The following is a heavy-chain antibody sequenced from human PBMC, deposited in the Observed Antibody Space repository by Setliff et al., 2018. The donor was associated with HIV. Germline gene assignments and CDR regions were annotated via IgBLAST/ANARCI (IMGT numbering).Heavy chain of an antibody. CDR2: TNPGGST. Sequence: PSETLSLTCAVYGGSFSGYYWSWIRQTPGEGLEWIGETNPGGSTNYNPSLKSRVTISVDTSKNQFSLRLSSVTAADTAVYYCARHGAYYEFLTYYYPRYSFDYWGLGTLVTVSS. V-gene: IGHV4-34*01. J-gene: IGHJ4*01. CDR1: GGSFSGYY. CDR3: ARHGAYYEFLTYYYPRYSFDY. D-gene: IGHD3-9*01.